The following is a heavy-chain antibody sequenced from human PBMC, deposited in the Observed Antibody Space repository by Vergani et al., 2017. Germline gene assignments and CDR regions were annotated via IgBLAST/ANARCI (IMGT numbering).Heavy chain of an antibody. Sequence: QVQLQQWGAGLLKPSETLSLTCAVYGGSFSGYYWSWIRQPPGKGLEWIGEINHSGSTNYNPSLKSRVTISVDTSKNQFSLKLSSVTAADTAVYYCARDGYSSGWAYYYYGMDVWGQG. D-gene: IGHD6-19*01. V-gene: IGHV4-34*01. J-gene: IGHJ6*02. CDR1: GGSFSGYY. CDR3: ARDGYSSGWAYYYYGMDV. CDR2: INHSGST.